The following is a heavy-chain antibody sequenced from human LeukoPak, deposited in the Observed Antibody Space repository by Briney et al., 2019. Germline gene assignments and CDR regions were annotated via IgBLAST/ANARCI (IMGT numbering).Heavy chain of an antibody. CDR1: GGTFSSYA. CDR2: IIPIFGTA. Sequence: SVTVSCKASGGTFSSYAISWVRQAPGQGLEWMGGIIPIFGTANYAQKFQGRVTITADESTSTAYMELSSLRSEDTAVYYCARATTMTFPPHLWGQGTLVTVSS. D-gene: IGHD3-22*01. CDR3: ARATTMTFPPHL. V-gene: IGHV1-69*13. J-gene: IGHJ5*02.